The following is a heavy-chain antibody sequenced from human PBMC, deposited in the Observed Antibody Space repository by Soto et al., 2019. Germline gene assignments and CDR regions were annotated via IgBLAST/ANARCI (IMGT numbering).Heavy chain of an antibody. Sequence: GGSLRLSCAASGFIFNTYSMNWVRQAPGKGLEWVSYISGGSTTIYYADSVKGRFTISRDNAKNSLSLQMNSLRDEDTAVYYCARVIPAYSYGYSDYWGQGNLVTVSS. CDR2: ISGGSTTI. CDR1: GFIFNTYS. CDR3: ARVIPAYSYGYSDY. J-gene: IGHJ4*02. V-gene: IGHV3-48*02. D-gene: IGHD5-18*01.